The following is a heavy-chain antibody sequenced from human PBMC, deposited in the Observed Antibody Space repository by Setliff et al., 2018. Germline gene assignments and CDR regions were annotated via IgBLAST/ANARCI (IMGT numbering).Heavy chain of an antibody. D-gene: IGHD3-3*01. CDR3: ARLSGFQYMVD. CDR2: IYTSWST. Sequence: PSETLSLTCTVSGGSVGSDYNYWSWIRQPAVKGLEWIGQIYTSWSTNYNPSLKSRVTISLDASKNQFSLELTSVTAADTAVYYCARLSGFQYMVDWGKGTTVTVSS. V-gene: IGHV4-61*09. CDR1: GGSVGSDYNY. J-gene: IGHJ6*03.